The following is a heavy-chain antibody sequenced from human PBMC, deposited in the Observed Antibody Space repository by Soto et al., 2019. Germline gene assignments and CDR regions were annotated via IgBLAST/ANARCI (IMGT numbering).Heavy chain of an antibody. D-gene: IGHD4-17*01. CDR3: AREAPTTVTTGAFDI. CDR2: IYYSGST. V-gene: IGHV4-31*03. J-gene: IGHJ3*02. Sequence: QVQLQESGPGLVKPSQTLSLTCTVSGGSISSGGYYWSWIRQHPGKGLEWIGYIYYSGSTYYNPSLKSRVTIXXDXSXXQFSLKLSSVTAADTAVYYCAREAPTTVTTGAFDIWGQGTMVTVSS. CDR1: GGSISSGGYY.